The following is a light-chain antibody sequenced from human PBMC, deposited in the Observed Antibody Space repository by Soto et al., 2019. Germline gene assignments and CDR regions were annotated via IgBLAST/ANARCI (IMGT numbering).Light chain of an antibody. CDR2: GAS. V-gene: IGKV3-15*01. CDR3: QQYNNWPPWT. Sequence: EIVMTQSPATLSVSPGERATLSCRASQSVSSNLAWYQRKPGQAPRLLIYGASTRATGIPARFSGSGSGTEFTLTISSLQSGDFAVYYCQQYNNWPPWTFGQGTKVEIK. CDR1: QSVSSN. J-gene: IGKJ1*01.